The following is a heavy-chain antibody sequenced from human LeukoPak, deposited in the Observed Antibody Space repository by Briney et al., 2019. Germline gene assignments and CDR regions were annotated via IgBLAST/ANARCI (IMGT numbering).Heavy chain of an antibody. D-gene: IGHD3-9*01. CDR2: FSGDGMST. CDR3: TRDSVGVVRAAYWL. CDR1: GYTLSSYC. Sequence: LGGSLTLSCTASGYTLSSYCTHWVRHPQAKGLVWVARFSGDGMSTTYVDSVKGRSTISRDNAKNTLHLQMNSLRDDDTAVYYCTRDSVGVVRAAYWLWGQGTLVSVSS. V-gene: IGHV3-74*01. J-gene: IGHJ4*02.